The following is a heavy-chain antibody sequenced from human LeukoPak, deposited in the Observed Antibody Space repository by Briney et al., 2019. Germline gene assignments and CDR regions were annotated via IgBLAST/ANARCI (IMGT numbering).Heavy chain of an antibody. Sequence: PSQTLSPTCTVSGVSISSGDYYWSWIRQPPGKGLEWIGYFYFSESTFYNPSLRSRVTISGDTSKNQLSLKLNSVTAADTAVYYCARAMTFHNWFNPWGQGTLVTVSS. J-gene: IGHJ5*02. CDR3: ARAMTFHNWFNP. CDR2: FYFSEST. D-gene: IGHD3/OR15-3a*01. CDR1: GVSISSGDYY. V-gene: IGHV4-30-4*01.